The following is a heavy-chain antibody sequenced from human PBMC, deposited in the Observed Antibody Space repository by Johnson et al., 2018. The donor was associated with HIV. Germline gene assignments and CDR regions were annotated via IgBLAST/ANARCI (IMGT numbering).Heavy chain of an antibody. CDR2: IYSGGST. CDR3: ASGAYSSSLTFDI. CDR1: GFTVSSNY. J-gene: IGHJ3*02. V-gene: IGHV3-66*01. D-gene: IGHD6-6*01. Sequence: VQLVESGGGLVQPGGSLRLSCAASGFTVSSNYMSWVRQAPGKGLEWVSVIYSGGSTYYADSVKGRFTISRDNSKNTLYLQMNSLRVEDTAVYYCASGAYSSSLTFDIWGQGTMVTVS.